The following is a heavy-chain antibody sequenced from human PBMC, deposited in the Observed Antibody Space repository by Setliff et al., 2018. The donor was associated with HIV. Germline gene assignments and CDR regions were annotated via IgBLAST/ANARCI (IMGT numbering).Heavy chain of an antibody. Sequence: TLSLTCTVSGGSISSGGYYWSWISQHPGKGLEWNGYIYSSGSTYYNPSLKSLVTISVDTSKNQFSLKLSSVTAADTAGYYCAGGGMGRGRPKKYYMDVWGKGTTVTVSS. CDR2: IYSSGST. CDR1: GGSISSGGYY. J-gene: IGHJ6*03. D-gene: IGHD3-10*01. CDR3: AGGGMGRGRPKKYYMDV. V-gene: IGHV4-31*01.